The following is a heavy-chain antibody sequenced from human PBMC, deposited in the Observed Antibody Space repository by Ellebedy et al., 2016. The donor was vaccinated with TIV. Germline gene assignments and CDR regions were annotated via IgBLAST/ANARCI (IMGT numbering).Heavy chain of an antibody. V-gene: IGHV4-39*01. CDR1: GGSISSSSYY. J-gene: IGHJ4*02. CDR2: IYYSGSA. Sequence: SETLSLXXSVSGGSISSSSYYWGWIRQPPGKGLEWIGSIYYSGSAYYNPSLKSRVTISVDTSKNQFSLKLNSVTAADTALYYCARGRCSGGTCYLLDIWGQGTLVTVSS. CDR3: ARGRCSGGTCYLLDI. D-gene: IGHD2-15*01.